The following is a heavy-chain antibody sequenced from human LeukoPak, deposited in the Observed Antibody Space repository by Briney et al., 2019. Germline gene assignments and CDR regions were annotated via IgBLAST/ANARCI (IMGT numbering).Heavy chain of an antibody. CDR2: ISSSGTYI. CDR3: ARQGGDILTGYLDY. D-gene: IGHD3-9*01. J-gene: IGHJ4*02. CDR1: GFTFSDYY. Sequence: GGSLRLSCATSGFTFSDYYMSWIRQAPGKGLEWVSYISSSGTYINSADSVKGRFTISRDYPKNSLYLQMSSLRAEDTAVYYCARQGGDILTGYLDYWGQGTLVTVSS. V-gene: IGHV3-11*03.